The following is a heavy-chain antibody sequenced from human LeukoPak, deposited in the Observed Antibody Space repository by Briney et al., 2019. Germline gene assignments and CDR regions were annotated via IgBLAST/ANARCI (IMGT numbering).Heavy chain of an antibody. Sequence: SETLSLTCTVSGGSISSYYWSWIRQPPGKGLEWIGYIYYSGSTNYNPSLKSRVTISVDKSKNQFSLKLSSATAADTAVYYCARSGMVVAANFDYWGQGTLVTVSS. D-gene: IGHD2-15*01. V-gene: IGHV4-59*12. CDR1: GGSISSYY. J-gene: IGHJ4*02. CDR2: IYYSGST. CDR3: ARSGMVVAANFDY.